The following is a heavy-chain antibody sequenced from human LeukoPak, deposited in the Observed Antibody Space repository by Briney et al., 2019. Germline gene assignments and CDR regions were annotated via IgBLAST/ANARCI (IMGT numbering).Heavy chain of an antibody. CDR1: GYTLTELS. Sequence: ASVKVSCKVSGYTLTELSMHWVRQAPGKGLEWMGGFDPEDGETIYAQKFQGRVTMTEDTSTDTAYMELSRLRSDDTAVYYCARGSTFYYYGSGSYYPGWFDPWGQGTLVTVSS. CDR2: FDPEDGET. CDR3: ARGSTFYYYGSGSYYPGWFDP. J-gene: IGHJ5*02. V-gene: IGHV1-24*01. D-gene: IGHD3-10*01.